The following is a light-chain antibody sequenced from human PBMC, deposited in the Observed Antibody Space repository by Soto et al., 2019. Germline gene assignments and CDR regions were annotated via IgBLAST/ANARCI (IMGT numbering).Light chain of an antibody. J-gene: IGKJ3*01. Sequence: DVVVTQSPLSLPVTLGQPASISCRSSQSLIHSDGNTYLHWFQQRPGQSPRRLIYHVSTRASGVTGRFGGSGSGTDFTLEISRVEAEDVGVYYCMQGRHWPYTFGPGTTVDIK. V-gene: IGKV2-30*02. CDR1: QSLIHSDGNTY. CDR3: MQGRHWPYT. CDR2: HVS.